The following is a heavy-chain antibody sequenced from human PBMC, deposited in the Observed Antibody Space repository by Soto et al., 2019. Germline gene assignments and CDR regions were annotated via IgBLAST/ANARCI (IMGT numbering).Heavy chain of an antibody. V-gene: IGHV1-46*01. D-gene: IGHD2-15*01. CDR3: ARGSVVVVVAAKVGPYYYGMDV. Sequence: ASVKVSCKASGYTFTSYYMHWVRQAPGQGLEWMGIINPSGGSTSYAQKFQGRVTMTRDTSTSTVYMELSSLRSEDTAVYYCARGSVVVVVAAKVGPYYYGMDVWGQGTRVCVSS. CDR2: INPSGGST. CDR1: GYTFTSYY. J-gene: IGHJ6*02.